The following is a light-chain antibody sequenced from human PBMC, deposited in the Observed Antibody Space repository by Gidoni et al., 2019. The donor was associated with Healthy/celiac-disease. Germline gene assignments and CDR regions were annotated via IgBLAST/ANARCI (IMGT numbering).Light chain of an antibody. CDR3: CSYAGSYTLYV. Sequence: QYALTQPRSVSGSPGQSVTISCTGTSSDVGGYNYVSWYQQHPGKAPKLMIYDVSKRPSGVPDRFSGSKSGNTASLTSSGLQAEDEADYYCCSYAGSYTLYVFGTGTKVTVL. J-gene: IGLJ1*01. CDR2: DVS. CDR1: SSDVGGYNY. V-gene: IGLV2-11*01.